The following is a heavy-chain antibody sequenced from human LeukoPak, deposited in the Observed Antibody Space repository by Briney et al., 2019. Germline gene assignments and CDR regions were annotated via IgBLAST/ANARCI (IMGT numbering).Heavy chain of an antibody. CDR2: MHTRGSA. D-gene: IGHD1-26*01. V-gene: IGHV4-4*07. Sequence: SETLSLTCTVSGGSISSYYWTWIRQPAGKGLEWIGRMHTRGSADYNPSLRSRVTLSLDTSKNEFSLKLSSVTAADTAVYYCAREGGSGRYGSLVYWGQGTLVTVSS. CDR1: GGSISSYY. CDR3: AREGGSGRYGSLVY. J-gene: IGHJ4*02.